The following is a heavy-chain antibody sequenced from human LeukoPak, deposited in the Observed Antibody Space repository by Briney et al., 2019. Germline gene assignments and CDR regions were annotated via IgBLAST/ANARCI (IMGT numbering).Heavy chain of an antibody. CDR2: IYYSGST. J-gene: IGHJ4*02. Sequence: ASETLSLTCTVSGGFISSYYWSWIRQPPGKGLEWIGYIYYSGSTNYNPSLKSRVTISVDTSKNQFSLKLSSVTAADTAVYYCASRLITDSSGYYGYWGQGTLVTVSS. V-gene: IGHV4-59*01. CDR1: GGFISSYY. CDR3: ASRLITDSSGYYGY. D-gene: IGHD3-22*01.